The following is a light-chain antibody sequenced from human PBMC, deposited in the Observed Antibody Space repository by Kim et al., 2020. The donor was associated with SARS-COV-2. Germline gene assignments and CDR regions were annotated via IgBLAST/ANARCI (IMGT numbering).Light chain of an antibody. Sequence: SGAVGDRVTITCRASQNIGDWLSWYQLKPGKAPKLLIYKASNLYSGVPSRFSGSGSGTEFTLTISSLQPDDFATYSCQQYTNYVYTFGRGTKLDI. CDR1: QNIGDW. J-gene: IGKJ2*01. V-gene: IGKV1-5*03. CDR2: KAS. CDR3: QQYTNYVYT.